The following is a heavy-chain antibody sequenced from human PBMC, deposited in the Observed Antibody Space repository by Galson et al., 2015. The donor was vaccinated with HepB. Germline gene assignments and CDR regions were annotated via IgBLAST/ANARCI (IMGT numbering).Heavy chain of an antibody. D-gene: IGHD2-2*02. CDR1: GFTFSSYG. V-gene: IGHV3-30*02. J-gene: IGHJ5*02. Sequence: SLRLSCAASGFTFSSYGMHWVRQAPGKGLEWVAFIRYDGSNKYYADSVKGRFTISRDNSKNTLYLQMNSLRAEDTAVYYCAKGGVPAAIPTELNWFDPWGQGTLVTVSS. CDR3: AKGGVPAAIPTELNWFDP. CDR2: IRYDGSNK.